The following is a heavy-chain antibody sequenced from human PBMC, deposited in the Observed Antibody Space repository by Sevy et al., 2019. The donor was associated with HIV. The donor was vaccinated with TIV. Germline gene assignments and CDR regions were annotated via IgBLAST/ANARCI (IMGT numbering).Heavy chain of an antibody. V-gene: IGHV3-74*01. D-gene: IGHD5-12*01. CDR3: TRVPGDGYNSPSFDY. CDR1: GFTFSSYW. J-gene: IGHJ4*02. Sequence: GGSLRLSCAASGFTFSSYWMHWVRQAPGKGLVWVARIKNDGSSTRYADFVKGRFTISRDNAKNTLYLQMNSLRAGDMGVYYCTRVPGDGYNSPSFDYWGRGTLVTVSS. CDR2: IKNDGSST.